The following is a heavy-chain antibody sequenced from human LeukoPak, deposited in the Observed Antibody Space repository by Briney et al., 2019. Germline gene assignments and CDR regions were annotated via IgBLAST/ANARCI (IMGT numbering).Heavy chain of an antibody. CDR1: GGSISNFY. V-gene: IGHV4-59*01. CDR2: ISYSGTT. J-gene: IGHJ5*01. CDR3: ARNHGGWFDS. D-gene: IGHD4-23*01. Sequence: SETLSLTCTVSGGSISNFYWTWMRQSPGKGLEWIGYISYSGTTKYSPSLKSRVTISLDTSKNQFSLKPNSVTAADTAVYYCARNHGGWFDSWGQGTLVTVSS.